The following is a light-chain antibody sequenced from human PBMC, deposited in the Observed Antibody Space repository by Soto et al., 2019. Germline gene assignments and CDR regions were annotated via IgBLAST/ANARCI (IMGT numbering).Light chain of an antibody. CDR2: EVS. Sequence: QSVLTLPASVSGSPGQSITISCTGTTSDVGGYDYVSWYQLHPGKAPKLMVFEVSNRPSGVSYRFSGSKSGNTASLTISGLQAEDEADYFCSSYSISTAYLFGTGTKVTVL. J-gene: IGLJ1*01. CDR3: SSYSISTAYL. CDR1: TSDVGGYDY. V-gene: IGLV2-14*01.